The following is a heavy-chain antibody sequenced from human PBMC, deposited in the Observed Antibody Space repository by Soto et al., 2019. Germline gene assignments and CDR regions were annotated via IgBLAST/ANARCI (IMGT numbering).Heavy chain of an antibody. V-gene: IGHV1-69*13. J-gene: IGHJ5*02. Sequence: SVKVSCKASGGTFSSYAISWVRQAPGQGLEWMGGIIPIFGTANYAQKFQGRVTITADESTSTAYMELSSLRSEDTAVYYCAYPYCSGGSCYSGSRPFDPWGQGTLVTVSS. D-gene: IGHD2-15*01. CDR1: GGTFSSYA. CDR2: IIPIFGTA. CDR3: AYPYCSGGSCYSGSRPFDP.